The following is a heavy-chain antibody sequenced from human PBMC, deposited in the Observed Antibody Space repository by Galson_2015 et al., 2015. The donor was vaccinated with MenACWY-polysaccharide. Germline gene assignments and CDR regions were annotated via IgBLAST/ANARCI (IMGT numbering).Heavy chain of an antibody. J-gene: IGHJ5*02. CDR2: IYWDDDK. V-gene: IGHV2-5*02. CDR1: GFSLSTSGVG. D-gene: IGHD3-3*01. Sequence: PALVKPTQTLTLTCTFSGFSLSTSGVGVGWIRQPPGKALEWLALIYWDDDKRYSPSLKSRLTITKDTSKNQVVLTMTNMDPVDTATYYCAHSEFLEWLQWFDPWGQGTLVTVSS. CDR3: AHSEFLEWLQWFDP.